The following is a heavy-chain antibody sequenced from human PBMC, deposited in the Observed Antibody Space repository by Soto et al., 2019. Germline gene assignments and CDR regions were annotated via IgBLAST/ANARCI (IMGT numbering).Heavy chain of an antibody. V-gene: IGHV4-28*01. CDR2: IYYTGST. CDR1: GYSISSSNW. D-gene: IGHD2-2*01. CDR3: ARLNVYCVSTSCHGYYGMDV. J-gene: IGHJ6*02. Sequence: SETLSLTCAVSGYSISSSNWWGWIRQPPGKGLEWIGYIYYTGSTHYNPSLQSRVTISVDTSMNEFSLRLSSVTAADTAVYYCARLNVYCVSTSCHGYYGMDVWGQGTTVTVSS.